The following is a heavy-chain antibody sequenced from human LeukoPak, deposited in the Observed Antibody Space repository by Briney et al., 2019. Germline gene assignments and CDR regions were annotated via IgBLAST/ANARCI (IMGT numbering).Heavy chain of an antibody. CDR2: ISSSSSYI. Sequence: GGSLRLSCAASGFTFSSYSMNWVRQAPGKGLEWVSSISSSSSYIYYADSVKGRFTISRDNAKNSLYLQMNSLRAEDTAVYYCVISCSSTSCYDYWGQGTLVTVSS. V-gene: IGHV3-21*01. CDR3: VISCSSTSCYDY. D-gene: IGHD2-2*01. J-gene: IGHJ4*02. CDR1: GFTFSSYS.